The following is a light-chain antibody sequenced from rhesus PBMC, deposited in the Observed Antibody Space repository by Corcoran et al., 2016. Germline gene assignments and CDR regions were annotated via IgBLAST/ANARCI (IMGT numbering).Light chain of an antibody. CDR1: QGISNY. V-gene: IGKV1S14*01. Sequence: DIQMTQSPSSLSAFVGDTVTITCRASQGISNYLAWYQQKPGKAPNPLIYYSSKLETGNPSRFIGSGSGTDFTLTISSLQPEDFATYYCQQHNNYPVTFGPGTKLDIK. CDR2: YSS. CDR3: QQHNNYPVT. J-gene: IGKJ3*01.